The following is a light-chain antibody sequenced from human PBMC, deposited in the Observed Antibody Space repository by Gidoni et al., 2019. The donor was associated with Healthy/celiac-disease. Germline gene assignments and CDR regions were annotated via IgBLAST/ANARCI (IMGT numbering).Light chain of an antibody. Sequence: ASQSVSSYLAWYQQKPGQAPRLLIFDASNRATGIPARFSGSGSGTDFTLTISSLEPEDFAVYYCQQRSNWPPVTFGQGTRLEIK. V-gene: IGKV3-11*01. CDR1: QSVSSY. J-gene: IGKJ5*01. CDR3: QQRSNWPPVT. CDR2: DAS.